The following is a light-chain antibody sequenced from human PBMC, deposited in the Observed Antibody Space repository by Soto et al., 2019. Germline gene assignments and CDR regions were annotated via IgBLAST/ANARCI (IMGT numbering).Light chain of an antibody. CDR3: QQYNSFPLT. CDR2: KAS. V-gene: IGKV1-5*03. J-gene: IGKJ4*01. Sequence: DIQMTQSPSTLSASAGDRVTITCRASQSISSWLAWYQQKPGKAPKLLIYKASSLESGVPSRFSGSGSGTECTLTISSLQPDDFATYYCQQYNSFPLTFGGGTKVEIK. CDR1: QSISSW.